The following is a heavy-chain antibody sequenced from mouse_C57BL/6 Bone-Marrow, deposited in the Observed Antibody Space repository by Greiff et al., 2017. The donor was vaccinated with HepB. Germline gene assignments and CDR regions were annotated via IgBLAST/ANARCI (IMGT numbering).Heavy chain of an antibody. Sequence: VQLQQSGAELVRPGASVKLSCTASGFNIKDDYMHWVKQRHEQGLEWIGWIDPENGDTEYASKFQGKATITADTSSNTAYLQLSSLTSEDTAVYYCTRRVLRCTGYFDVWGTGTTVTVSS. CDR3: TRRVLRCTGYFDV. J-gene: IGHJ1*03. CDR2: IDPENGDT. V-gene: IGHV14-4*01. D-gene: IGHD1-1*01. CDR1: GFNIKDDY.